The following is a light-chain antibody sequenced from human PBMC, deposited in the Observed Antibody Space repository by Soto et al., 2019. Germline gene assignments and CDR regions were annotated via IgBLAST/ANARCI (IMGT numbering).Light chain of an antibody. Sequence: QSALTQPASVSGSPGQSITISCTGTSGDIGSYNRVSWYQQHPGKAPKLIIYEVTDRPSGVSNRFSGSKSGNTASLTISGIQAEDEAEYYCSSYPNINTRDCVFGTGTKVTV. J-gene: IGLJ1*01. V-gene: IGLV2-14*01. CDR1: SGDIGSYNR. CDR2: EVT. CDR3: SSYPNINTRDCV.